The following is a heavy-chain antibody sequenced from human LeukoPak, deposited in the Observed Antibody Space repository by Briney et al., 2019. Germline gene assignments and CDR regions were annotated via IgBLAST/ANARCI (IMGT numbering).Heavy chain of an antibody. CDR3: ARGRGQWLSDGMDV. CDR2: ISGSGVST. Sequence: GGSLRLSCAAPGFRFSSYAMSWVRQAPGKGLEWVSAISGSGVSTYYADSVKGRFTISRDNSKNTLYLQMNSLRAEDTAVYYCARGRGQWLSDGMDVWGQGTTVTVSS. D-gene: IGHD6-19*01. J-gene: IGHJ6*02. V-gene: IGHV3-23*01. CDR1: GFRFSSYA.